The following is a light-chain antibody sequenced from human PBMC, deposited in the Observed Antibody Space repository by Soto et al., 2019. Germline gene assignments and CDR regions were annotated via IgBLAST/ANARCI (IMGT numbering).Light chain of an antibody. Sequence: QSVLTQPPSASGTPGQRVTISCSGSSSNIGSNYVFWYQHLPGMAPQLLIYSDNQRPSGVPDRFSGSKSGTSASLAISGLRSEDEADYYCAAWDDTLSGYVFGTGTKATVL. J-gene: IGLJ1*01. CDR2: SDN. V-gene: IGLV1-47*02. CDR3: AAWDDTLSGYV. CDR1: SSNIGSNY.